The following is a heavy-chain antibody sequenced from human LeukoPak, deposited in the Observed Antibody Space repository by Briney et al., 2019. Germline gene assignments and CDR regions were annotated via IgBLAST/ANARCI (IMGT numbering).Heavy chain of an antibody. V-gene: IGHV3-48*01. CDR1: GFTFSSYS. CDR3: AKWGAQSGNYRVVDC. CDR2: ISSSSSTI. Sequence: GGSLRLSCAASGFTFSSYSMNWVRQAPGKGVEWVSYISSSSSTIYYADSVKGRFTISRDNSKNTLFLQMNSLRVENTAVYYCAKWGAQSGNYRVVDCWGRGTLVTVSS. D-gene: IGHD3-10*01. J-gene: IGHJ4*02.